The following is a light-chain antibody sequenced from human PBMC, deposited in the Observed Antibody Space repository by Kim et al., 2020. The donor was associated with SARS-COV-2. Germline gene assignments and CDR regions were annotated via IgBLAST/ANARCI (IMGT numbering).Light chain of an antibody. CDR2: DSS. Sequence: VALGNRATLACRASQSIDRDLAWYQQNPGQPPRLLIYDSSTRARGVPDRVSGSGSGTDFSLTINSLQSEDVAIYYCQHYHQGPPWTFGRGTKLEI. CDR1: QSIDRD. CDR3: QHYHQGPPWT. V-gene: IGKV3-15*01. J-gene: IGKJ1*01.